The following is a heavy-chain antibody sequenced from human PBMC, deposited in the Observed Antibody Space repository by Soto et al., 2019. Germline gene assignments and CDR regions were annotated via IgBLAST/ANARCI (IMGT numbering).Heavy chain of an antibody. V-gene: IGHV1-8*01. CDR3: AREGLYGSSQDNTFDI. J-gene: IGHJ3*02. Sequence: QVQLVQSGAEVKKSGASVRISCKASGYTFNRHDINWVRQATGQGPEWIGWMNPNSGNTGYAQKFQGRVTMTRDSSITTGYMDLSSLTSEDTAIYYCAREGLYGSSQDNTFDIWGQGTMVTVSS. CDR2: MNPNSGNT. CDR1: GYTFNRHD. D-gene: IGHD6-19*01.